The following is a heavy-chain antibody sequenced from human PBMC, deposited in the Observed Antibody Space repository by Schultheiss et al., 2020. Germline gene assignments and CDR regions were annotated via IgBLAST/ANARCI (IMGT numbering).Heavy chain of an antibody. D-gene: IGHD3-10*01. J-gene: IGHJ3*02. CDR3: AREAITMVQGVIPDAFDI. V-gene: IGHV4-61*02. Sequence: SETLSLTCTVSGGSISSGSYYWSWIRQPAGKGLEWIGRIYTSGSTNYNPSLKSRVTISVDTSKNQFSLKLSSVTAADTAVYYCAREAITMVQGVIPDAFDIWGQGTMVTVSS. CDR2: IYTSGST. CDR1: GGSISSGSYY.